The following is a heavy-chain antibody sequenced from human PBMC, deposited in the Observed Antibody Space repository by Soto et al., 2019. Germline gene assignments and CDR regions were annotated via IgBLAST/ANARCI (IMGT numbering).Heavy chain of an antibody. D-gene: IGHD5-12*01. CDR1: GGSFSGYY. CDR3: ARGGVRWLRFHFDY. J-gene: IGHJ4*02. V-gene: IGHV4-34*01. Sequence: SSETLSLTCAGYGGSFSGYYWSWIRQPPGKGLEWIGEINHSGSTNYNPSLKSRVTISVDTSKNQFSLKLSSVTAADTAVYYCARGGVRWLRFHFDYWGQGTLVTVSS. CDR2: INHSGST.